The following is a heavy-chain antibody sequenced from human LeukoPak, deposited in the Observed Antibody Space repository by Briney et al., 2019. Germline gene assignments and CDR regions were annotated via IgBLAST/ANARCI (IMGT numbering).Heavy chain of an antibody. V-gene: IGHV4-34*01. CDR2: INYSGST. CDR3: ARALYYDFWTGYLSWFDP. D-gene: IGHD3-3*01. CDR1: GGSFSSYY. Sequence: SETLSLTCAVYGGSFSSYYWSWIRQPPGKGLEWIGEINYSGSTNYNPSLKSRVTISVDTSKNQFSLKLSSVTAADTAVYYCARALYYDFWTGYLSWFDPWGQGTLVTVSS. J-gene: IGHJ5*02.